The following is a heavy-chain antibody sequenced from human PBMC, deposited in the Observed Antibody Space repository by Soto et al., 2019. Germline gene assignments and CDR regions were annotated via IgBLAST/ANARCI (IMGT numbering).Heavy chain of an antibody. Sequence: PGGSLKISCKVSGYSFTSYWISWVRQMPGKGLEWMGRIDPSDSYTNYSPSFQGHVTISADKSISTAYLQWSSLKASDTAMYYCAREGSIVVVPAAITSYYYGMDVWGQGTTVNVS. CDR1: GYSFTSYW. CDR3: AREGSIVVVPAAITSYYYGMDV. J-gene: IGHJ6*02. CDR2: IDPSDSYT. D-gene: IGHD2-2*02. V-gene: IGHV5-10-1*01.